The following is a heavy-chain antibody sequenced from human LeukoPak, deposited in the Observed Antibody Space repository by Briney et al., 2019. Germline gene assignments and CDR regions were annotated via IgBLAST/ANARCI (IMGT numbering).Heavy chain of an antibody. J-gene: IGHJ1*01. V-gene: IGHV6-1*01. Sequence: SQTLSLTCAISGDSVSSNSAAWNWIRQSPSRGLEWLGRAYYRAKWYNDYAVSVKSRITINPGTSEKQFSLQLNSVTPEDTAVYYCVRDGSSGDQNWGQGTLVTVSS. D-gene: IGHD6-19*01. CDR1: GDSVSSNSAA. CDR2: AYYRAKWYN. CDR3: VRDGSSGDQN.